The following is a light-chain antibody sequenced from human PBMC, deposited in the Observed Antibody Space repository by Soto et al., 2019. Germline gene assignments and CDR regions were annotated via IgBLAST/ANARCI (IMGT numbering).Light chain of an antibody. J-gene: IGKJ1*01. CDR3: QQYNSYPWT. Sequence: DIQMTQSPSTLSASVGDRVTITCRASQSISSWLAWYQQKPGKAPKLLIYKASNLESGVPSRFSGSGSGTEFNLNIRSLQPEDFATYYCQQYNSYPWTFGQGTKVEIK. CDR1: QSISSW. V-gene: IGKV1-5*03. CDR2: KAS.